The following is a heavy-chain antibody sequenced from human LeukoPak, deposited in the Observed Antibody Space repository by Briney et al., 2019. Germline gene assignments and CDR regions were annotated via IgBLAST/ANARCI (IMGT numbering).Heavy chain of an antibody. CDR2: IYDSGTT. Sequence: SETLSLTCTVSGGSISSYFWSWMRQPAGKGLEWIGRIYDSGTTTYNPSLRSRVTMSVDTSKNQLYLNLRYVTAADTAVYYCARGGVGVTEIDYWGQGTLVTVSS. D-gene: IGHD1-26*01. CDR1: GGSISSYF. J-gene: IGHJ4*02. V-gene: IGHV4-4*07. CDR3: ARGGVGVTEIDY.